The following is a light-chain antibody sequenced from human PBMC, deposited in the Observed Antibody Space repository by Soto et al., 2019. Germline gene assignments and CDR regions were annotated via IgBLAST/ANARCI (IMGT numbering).Light chain of an antibody. CDR1: SGDVGGYNY. V-gene: IGLV2-14*01. J-gene: IGLJ1*01. CDR3: SSYTGGSTLYV. CDR2: EVS. Sequence: SCLTQPASVSCSPGHAITMSCTGTSGDVGGYNYVCWYQQRPGKAPKLMIYEVSNRPSGVSRRFSGSKSGNTASLTISGLQTEDEADYYCSSYTGGSTLYVFGTGTNVTVL.